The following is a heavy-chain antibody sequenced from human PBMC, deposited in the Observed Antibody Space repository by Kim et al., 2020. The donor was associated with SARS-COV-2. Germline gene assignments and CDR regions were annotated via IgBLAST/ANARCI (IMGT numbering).Heavy chain of an antibody. V-gene: IGHV1-3*01. CDR3: ARDLELGGYFDY. Sequence: KYSQKCQGRVTITRDTSASTAYMGLSSLRSEDTAVYYCARDLELGGYFDYWGQGTLVTVSS. J-gene: IGHJ4*02. D-gene: IGHD1-7*01.